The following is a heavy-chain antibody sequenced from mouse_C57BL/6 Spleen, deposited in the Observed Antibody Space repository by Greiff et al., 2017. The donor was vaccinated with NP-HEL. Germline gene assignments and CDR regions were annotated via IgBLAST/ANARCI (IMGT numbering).Heavy chain of an antibody. CDR2: INYDGSST. D-gene: IGHD1-1*01. CDR3: ARGGYYYGSSYAMDY. CDR1: GFTFSDYY. V-gene: IGHV5-16*01. J-gene: IGHJ4*01. Sequence: EVQLVESEGGLVQPGSSMKLSCTASGFTFSDYYMAWVRPVPEKGLEWVANINYDGSSTYYLDSLKSRFIISRDNAKNILYLQMSSLKSEDTATYYCARGGYYYGSSYAMDYWGQGTSVTVSS.